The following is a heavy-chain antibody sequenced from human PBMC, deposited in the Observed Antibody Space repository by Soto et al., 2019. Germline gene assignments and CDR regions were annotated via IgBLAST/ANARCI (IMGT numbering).Heavy chain of an antibody. V-gene: IGHV3-53*01. D-gene: IGHD3-22*01. CDR2: IYSGGST. J-gene: IGHJ3*02. Sequence: LRLSCAASGFTVSSNYMSWVRQAPGKGLEWVSVIYSGGSTYYADSVKGRLTISRDNSKNTLYLQMNSLRAEDTAVYYCARVFHYYDSSGYSDAFDIWGQGTMVTVSS. CDR1: GFTVSSNY. CDR3: ARVFHYYDSSGYSDAFDI.